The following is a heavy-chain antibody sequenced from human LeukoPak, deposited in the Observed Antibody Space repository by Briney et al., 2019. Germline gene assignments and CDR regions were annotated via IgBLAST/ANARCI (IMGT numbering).Heavy chain of an antibody. CDR2: FDSEDGET. D-gene: IGHD6-6*01. Sequence: ASVKVSCKVSGYTLTELSMHWVRQAPGKGLEWMGGFDSEDGETIYAQKFQGRVTMTEDTSTDTAYMELSSLRSEDTTVYYCATDLKGVGSSPPPPDYWGQGTLVTVSS. CDR1: GYTLTELS. J-gene: IGHJ4*02. V-gene: IGHV1-24*01. CDR3: ATDLKGVGSSPPPPDY.